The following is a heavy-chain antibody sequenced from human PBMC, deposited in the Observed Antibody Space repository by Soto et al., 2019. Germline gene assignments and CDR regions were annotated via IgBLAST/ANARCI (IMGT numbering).Heavy chain of an antibody. CDR3: ARGGAYYYDSSGYYGPHNY. J-gene: IGHJ4*02. Sequence: SVKVSCKASGGTFSSYAISWVRQAPGQGLEWMGGIIPIFGTANYAQKFQGRVTITADESTSTAYMELSSLRSEDTAVYYCARGGAYYYDSSGYYGPHNYWGRGTLVTVS. D-gene: IGHD3-22*01. CDR2: IIPIFGTA. V-gene: IGHV1-69*13. CDR1: GGTFSSYA.